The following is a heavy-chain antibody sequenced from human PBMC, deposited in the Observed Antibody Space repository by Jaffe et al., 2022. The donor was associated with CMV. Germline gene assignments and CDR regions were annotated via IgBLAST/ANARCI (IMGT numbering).Heavy chain of an antibody. CDR1: GYTFTSYY. CDR2: INPSGGST. Sequence: QVQLVQSGAEVKKPGASVKVSCKASGYTFTSYYMHWVRQAPGQGLEWMGIINPSGGSTSYAQKFQGRVTMTRDTSTSTVYMELSSLRSEDTAVYYCARDLPSGGGNSPFDYWGQGTLVTVSS. J-gene: IGHJ4*02. D-gene: IGHD2-21*02. CDR3: ARDLPSGGGNSPFDY. V-gene: IGHV1-46*01.